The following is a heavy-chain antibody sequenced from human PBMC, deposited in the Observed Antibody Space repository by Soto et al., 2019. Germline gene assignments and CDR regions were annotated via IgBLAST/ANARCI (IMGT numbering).Heavy chain of an antibody. CDR1: GFTFSKVW. Sequence: EVQLVESGGGLVKPGGSLRLSCAVSGFTFSKVWMNWVRQAPGKGLEWVGRIKSKTDGGTTDYAAAVKGRFTITRDDSKDTLYLQMNCLKTEDTAVYFCTTGRDDLLYWGQGTLVTVSS. D-gene: IGHD1-1*01. J-gene: IGHJ4*02. V-gene: IGHV3-15*07. CDR2: IKSKTDGGTT. CDR3: TTGRDDLLY.